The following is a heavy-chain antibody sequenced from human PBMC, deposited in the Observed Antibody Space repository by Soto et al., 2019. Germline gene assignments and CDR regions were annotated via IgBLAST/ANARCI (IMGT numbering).Heavy chain of an antibody. J-gene: IGHJ3*02. Sequence: PGGSLRLSCAASGFTFSSYSMNWVRQAPGKGLEWVSSISSSSSYIYYADSVKGRFTISRDNAKNSLYLQMNSLRAEDTAVYYCARDPGYCSVGSCYSGSFDIWGQGTMVTVSS. D-gene: IGHD2-15*01. V-gene: IGHV3-21*01. CDR1: GFTFSSYS. CDR2: ISSSSSYI. CDR3: ARDPGYCSVGSCYSGSFDI.